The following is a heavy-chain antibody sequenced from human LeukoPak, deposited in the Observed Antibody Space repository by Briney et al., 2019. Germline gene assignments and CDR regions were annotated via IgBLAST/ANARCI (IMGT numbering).Heavy chain of an antibody. D-gene: IGHD2-2*01. J-gene: IGHJ5*02. V-gene: IGHV3-48*01. CDR2: ISSSSSSR. Sequence: GGSLRLSCAASGFSFSTYTMNWVRQAPGKGLEWLSYISSSSSSRYYADSVMGRFTISRDNAKNSLYLQMNSLRAEDTAVYYCARRTAAALDPWGQGTLVTVSS. CDR3: ARRTAAALDP. CDR1: GFSFSTYT.